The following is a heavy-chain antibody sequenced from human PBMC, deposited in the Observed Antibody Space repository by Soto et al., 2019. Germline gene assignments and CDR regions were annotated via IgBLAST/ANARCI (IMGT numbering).Heavy chain of an antibody. V-gene: IGHV3-23*01. CDR3: AKDRRAVHRGWFDP. J-gene: IGHJ5*02. CDR2: ISGSGGST. Sequence: PGGSLRLSCAASGFTFSSYAMTWVRQAPGKGLEWVSAISGSGGSTYYADSVKGRLTISRDNSKNTLYLQMNSLRAEDTAVYYCAKDRRAVHRGWFDPWGQGTLVTVSS. CDR1: GFTFSSYA. D-gene: IGHD6-19*01.